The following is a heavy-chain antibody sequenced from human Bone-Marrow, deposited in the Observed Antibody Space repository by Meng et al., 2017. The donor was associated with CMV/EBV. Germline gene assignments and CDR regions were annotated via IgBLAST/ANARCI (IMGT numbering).Heavy chain of an antibody. D-gene: IGHD3-3*01. CDR3: ARGLYRDFWSGSHYSLDD. J-gene: IGHJ4*02. CDR2: MNPNSGNT. CDR1: GYTFTTYD. Sequence: ASVKVSCKASGYTFTTYDINWVRQATGQGLEWMGWMNPNSGNTGYAPKFQGRVTITRNTSIRTAYMELISLRSEDTAVYYCARGLYRDFWSGSHYSLDDWGQGNPVTVSS. V-gene: IGHV1-8*03.